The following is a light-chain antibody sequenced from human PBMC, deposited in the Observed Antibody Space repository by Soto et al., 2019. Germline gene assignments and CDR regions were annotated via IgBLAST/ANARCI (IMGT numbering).Light chain of an antibody. CDR1: QNVYNY. J-gene: IGKJ2*01. V-gene: IGKV3-11*01. Sequence: EIVLTQSPATLSLSPGERATLSCRASQNVYNYLAWYQQKPGQAPRLLIYDASNRATGIPARFSGSGSGTDFTLTISSLEPEDFATYYCHQYKSYLYSFGQGTKLEI. CDR2: DAS. CDR3: HQYKSYLYS.